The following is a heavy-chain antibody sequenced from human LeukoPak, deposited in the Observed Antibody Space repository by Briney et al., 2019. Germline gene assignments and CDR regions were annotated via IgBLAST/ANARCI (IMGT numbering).Heavy chain of an antibody. Sequence: GGSLRLSCAASGFTFSSYAMSWVRQAPGKGLEWVSTISGSGGSIYYADSVRGRFTISRDNSKNTLSLQMNSLRAEDTAVYYCAKMGPRYFDWSVDFWGQGTLVTVSS. CDR2: ISGSGGSI. D-gene: IGHD3-9*01. J-gene: IGHJ4*02. CDR3: AKMGPRYFDWSVDF. V-gene: IGHV3-23*01. CDR1: GFTFSSYA.